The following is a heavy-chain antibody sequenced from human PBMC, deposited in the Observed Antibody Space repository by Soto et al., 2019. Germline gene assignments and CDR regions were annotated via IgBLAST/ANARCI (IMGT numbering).Heavy chain of an antibody. CDR2: ISGSGGNT. D-gene: IGHD3-9*01. J-gene: IGHJ4*02. CDR3: AKAEDNYDVLTGYYLGNYYFDY. Sequence: EVQLLESGGGLVQPGGSLRLSCAASGFTFSSYVMSWVRQAPGKGLEWVSAISGSGGNTFYADSVKGRFTVSRDNSKNTLLLQMDSLRAEDTAIYYCAKAEDNYDVLTGYYLGNYYFDYWGQGTLVTVSS. CDR1: GFTFSSYV. V-gene: IGHV3-23*01.